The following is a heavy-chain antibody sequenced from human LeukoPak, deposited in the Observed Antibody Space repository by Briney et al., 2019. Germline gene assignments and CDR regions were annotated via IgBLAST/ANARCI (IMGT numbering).Heavy chain of an antibody. CDR3: AKGSHKYYYDSGGIDY. V-gene: IGHV3-48*03. CDR2: ISSSGSTI. D-gene: IGHD3-22*01. CDR1: GFTFSSYE. Sequence: RSGGSLRLSCAASGFTFSSYEMNWVRQAPGKGLEWVSYISSSGSTIYYADSVKGRFTLSRDNSKNTLYLQMNSLRAEDTAVYYCAKGSHKYYYDSGGIDYWGQGTLVTVSS. J-gene: IGHJ4*02.